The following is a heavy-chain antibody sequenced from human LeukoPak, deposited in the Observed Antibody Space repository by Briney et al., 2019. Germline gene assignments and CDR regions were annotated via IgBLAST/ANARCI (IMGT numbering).Heavy chain of an antibody. CDR3: ARDWDDGRAERPA. CDR1: GFTVSGNY. V-gene: IGHV3-53*01. J-gene: IGHJ5*02. CDR2: IYSGGDT. D-gene: IGHD3-22*01. Sequence: GGSLRLSCAASGFTVSGNYMSWVRQAPGKGLECVAVIYSGGDTYYADSGKGRFTISRDKSKNTLYLQMNSLRAEDTAVYYCARDWDDGRAERPAWGQGTLVTVSS.